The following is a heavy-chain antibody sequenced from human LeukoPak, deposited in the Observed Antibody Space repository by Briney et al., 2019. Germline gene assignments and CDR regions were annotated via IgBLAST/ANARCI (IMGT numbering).Heavy chain of an antibody. V-gene: IGHV1-2*02. J-gene: IGHJ4*02. CDR3: ARANFLYCSSTSCLFDY. D-gene: IGHD2-2*01. Sequence: ASVKVSCKASGYTFTDYYMHWVRQAPGQGFEWMVWINPNDGDTYYAQKFQGRVTMTRDTSISTAHMEVSRLRSDDTAVYYCARANFLYCSSTSCLFDYWGQGTLVTVSS. CDR2: INPNDGDT. CDR1: GYTFTDYY.